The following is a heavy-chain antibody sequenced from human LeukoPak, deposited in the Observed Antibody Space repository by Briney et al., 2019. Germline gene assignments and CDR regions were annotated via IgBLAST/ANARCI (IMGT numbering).Heavy chain of an antibody. V-gene: IGHV1-46*01. J-gene: IGHJ4*02. D-gene: IGHD3-10*01. CDR2: INPSGGST. Sequence: ASVKVSCKASGYTFTSYYMHWVRQAPGQGLEWMGIINPSGGSTSYAQKFQGRVTMTRDTSTSTVYMELSSLRSEDTAVYYCARDSYGGMWFGELLPPPRGSGKQRFDYWGQGTLVTVSS. CDR1: GYTFTSYY. CDR3: ARDSYGGMWFGELLPPPRGSGKQRFDY.